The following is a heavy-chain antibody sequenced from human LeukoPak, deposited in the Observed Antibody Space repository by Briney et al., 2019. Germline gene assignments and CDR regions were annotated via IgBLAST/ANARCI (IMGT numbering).Heavy chain of an antibody. CDR1: GYTFTSYD. J-gene: IGHJ6*02. Sequence: GASVKVSCKASGYTFTSYDINWVRQATGQGLEWMGWMNSNSGNTGYAQKFQGRVTMTRNTSISTAYMELSSLRSEDTAVYYCARVPYDSSGYYYYYYYYGMDVWGQGTTVTVSS. CDR2: MNSNSGNT. V-gene: IGHV1-8*01. D-gene: IGHD3-22*01. CDR3: ARVPYDSSGYYYYYYYYGMDV.